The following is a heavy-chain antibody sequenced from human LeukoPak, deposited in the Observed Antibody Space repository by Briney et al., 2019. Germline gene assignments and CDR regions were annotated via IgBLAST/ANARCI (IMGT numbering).Heavy chain of an antibody. D-gene: IGHD5-12*01. CDR1: GYTFTGYY. V-gene: IGHV1-2*02. CDR2: INPNSGNT. CDR3: ASYSGYSGYDCVLTYEHNGSYYYYYYMDV. J-gene: IGHJ6*03. Sequence: GASVKVSCKASGYTFTGYYMHWVRQAPGQGLEWMGWINPNSGNTGYAQKFQGRVTMTTDTSTSTAYMELRSLRSDDTAVYYCASYSGYSGYDCVLTYEHNGSYYYYYYMDVWGKGTTVTVSS.